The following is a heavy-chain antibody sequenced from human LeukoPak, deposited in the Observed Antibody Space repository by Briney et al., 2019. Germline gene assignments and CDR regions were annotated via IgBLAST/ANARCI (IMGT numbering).Heavy chain of an antibody. J-gene: IGHJ5*02. CDR1: GFTFSSYG. Sequence: GRSLRLSCAASGFTFSSYGMHWVRQAPGKGLEWVAVISYDGSNKYYADSVKGRFTISRDNSKDTLYLQMNGLTAEDTAMYYCAKGLGYYASGTYYNRIPDPWGQGTLVTVSS. CDR2: ISYDGSNK. V-gene: IGHV3-30*18. D-gene: IGHD3-10*01. CDR3: AKGLGYYASGTYYNRIPDP.